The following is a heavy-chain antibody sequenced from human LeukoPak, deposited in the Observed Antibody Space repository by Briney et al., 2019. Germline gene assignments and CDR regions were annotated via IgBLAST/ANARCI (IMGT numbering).Heavy chain of an antibody. CDR3: ARTDFGIAAAGTLDY. CDR2: TYYRSKWCN. J-gene: IGHJ4*02. CDR1: GDSVSSNSAA. D-gene: IGHD6-13*01. Sequence: KRSQTLSLTCAISGDSVSSNSAAWNWIRQSPSRGLEWLGRTYYRSKWCNDYAVSVKSRITINPDTSKNQFSLQLNSVTPEDTAVYYCARTDFGIAAAGTLDYWGQGTLVTVSS. V-gene: IGHV6-1*01.